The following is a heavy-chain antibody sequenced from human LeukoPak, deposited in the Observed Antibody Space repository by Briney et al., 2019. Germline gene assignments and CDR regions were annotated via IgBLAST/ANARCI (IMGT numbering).Heavy chain of an antibody. CDR1: GFTFSSYA. J-gene: IGHJ2*01. CDR2: ISYDGSNK. V-gene: IGHV3-30-3*01. D-gene: IGHD2-2*01. Sequence: GRSLRLSCAASGFTFSSYAIHWVRQAPGKGLEWVAVISYDGSNKYYADSVKGRFTISRDNSKNTLYLQMNSLRAEDTAVYYCARAQAVPAEPSATPHRYFDLWGRGTLVTVPS. CDR3: ARAQAVPAEPSATPHRYFDL.